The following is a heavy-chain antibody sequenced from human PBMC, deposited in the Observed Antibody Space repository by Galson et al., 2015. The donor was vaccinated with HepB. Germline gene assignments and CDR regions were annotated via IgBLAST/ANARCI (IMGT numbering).Heavy chain of an antibody. V-gene: IGHV2-70*01. J-gene: IGHJ6*02. CDR2: IDWDDDK. CDR1: GFSLSTSGMC. Sequence: PALVKPTQTLTLTCTFSGFSLSTSGMCVSWIRQPPGKALEWLALIDWDDDKYYSTSLKTRLTISKDTSKNQVVLTMTNMDLVDTATYYCARGLLWFGELLTAYGMDVWGQGTTVTVSS. D-gene: IGHD3-10*01. CDR3: ARGLLWFGELLTAYGMDV.